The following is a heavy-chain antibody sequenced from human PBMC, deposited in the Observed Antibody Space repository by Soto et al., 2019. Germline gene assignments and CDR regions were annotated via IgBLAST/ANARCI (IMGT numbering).Heavy chain of an antibody. CDR1: GGSISSSSYS. V-gene: IGHV4-39*01. J-gene: IGHJ6*02. D-gene: IGHD3-22*01. Sequence: PSETLSLTCTVSGGSISSSSYSWGWIRQPPEKGMERIGSIYYSVSTYYNPSLKSRVTISVDTSKNQFSLKLSSVTAADTAVYYCARRLYYDSSGFEGGGMDVWGQGTTVTVSS. CDR2: IYYSVST. CDR3: ARRLYYDSSGFEGGGMDV.